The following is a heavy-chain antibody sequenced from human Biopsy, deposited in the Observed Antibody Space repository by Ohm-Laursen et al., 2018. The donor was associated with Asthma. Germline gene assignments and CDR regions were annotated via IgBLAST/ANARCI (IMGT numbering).Heavy chain of an antibody. V-gene: IGHV1-2*06. D-gene: IGHD2-15*01. J-gene: IGHJ5*02. CDR3: ARDRGYCSGGTCPSWFDP. CDR1: GYTFISYA. Sequence: GASVKVSCKASGYTFISYAIHWVRQAPGQGLEWMGRINPNSGDTKYAQRFQGRVTVTRDGSISTAYMELSRLRSDDTAVYYCARDRGYCSGGTCPSWFDPWGQGTLVIVSS. CDR2: INPNSGDT.